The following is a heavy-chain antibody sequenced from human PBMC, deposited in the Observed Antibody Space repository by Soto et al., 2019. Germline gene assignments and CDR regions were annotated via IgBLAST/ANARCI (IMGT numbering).Heavy chain of an antibody. CDR2: IWYDGSNK. CDR3: ARDFHSSGGNYYFYYGLDV. V-gene: IGHV3-33*01. CDR1: GFTFSSYG. D-gene: IGHD3-22*01. Sequence: GGSLRLSCAASGFTFSSYGMHWVRQAPGKGLEWVAVIWYDGSNKYYADSVKGRFTISRDNSKNTLYLQTDSLRAEDTAVYYCARDFHSSGGNYYFYYGLDVWGQGTTVTVSS. J-gene: IGHJ6*02.